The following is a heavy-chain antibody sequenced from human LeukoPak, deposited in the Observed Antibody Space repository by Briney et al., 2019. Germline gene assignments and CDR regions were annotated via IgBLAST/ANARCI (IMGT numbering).Heavy chain of an antibody. CDR2: ISYDGSNK. V-gene: IGHV3-30*04. J-gene: IGHJ4*02. CDR1: GFTFSSYA. D-gene: IGHD5-18*01. CDR3: ARDRGYSYDY. Sequence: QPGGSLRLSCAASGFTFSSYAMHWVRQAPGKGLEWVAVISYDGSNKYYADSVKGRFTISRDNSKNTLYLQMNSMRAEDTAVYYCARDRGYSYDYWGQGTLVTVSS.